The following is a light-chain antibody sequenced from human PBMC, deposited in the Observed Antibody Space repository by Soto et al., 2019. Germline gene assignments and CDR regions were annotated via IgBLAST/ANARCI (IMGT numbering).Light chain of an antibody. J-gene: IGKJ1*01. CDR1: QGIRID. CDR2: GAS. Sequence: DIQMTQSPSSLSAFVGDRVTITCRASQGIRIDLGWFQQKPGKAPKRLIYGASSLQSGVPSRFSGRGSGTEFTLTISNLQPEDFGTYSCVQHTSFRRTFDQGTKVDIK. V-gene: IGKV1-17*02. CDR3: VQHTSFRRT.